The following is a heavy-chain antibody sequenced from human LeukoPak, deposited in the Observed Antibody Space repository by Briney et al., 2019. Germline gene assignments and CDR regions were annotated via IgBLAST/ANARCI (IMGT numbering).Heavy chain of an antibody. J-gene: IGHJ3*02. CDR3: ARAEVRYFDWLLFPNAFDI. CDR1: GGSFSGYY. Sequence: SSETLSLTCAVYGGSFSGYYWSWIRRPPGKGLEWIGEINHSGTTTYNPSLKSRVTISIDTSKNQFSLKLSSVTAADTAVYYCARAEVRYFDWLLFPNAFDIWGQGTMVTVSS. CDR2: INHSGTT. V-gene: IGHV4-34*01. D-gene: IGHD3-9*01.